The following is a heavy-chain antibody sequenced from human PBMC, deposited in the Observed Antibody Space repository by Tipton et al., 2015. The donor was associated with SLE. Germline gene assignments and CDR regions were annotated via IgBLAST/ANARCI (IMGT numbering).Heavy chain of an antibody. CDR3: ARNKGWNYLDAFDV. Sequence: TLSLTCAVYGGSISAYYWSWIRQPPGKGLEWIGELNHSGSSNYNPSLKSRVTISEDTSKKQFSLTLNSVTAADTALYYCARNKGWNYLDAFDVWGQGTGVTVSS. CDR2: LNHSGSS. J-gene: IGHJ3*01. V-gene: IGHV4-34*01. CDR1: GGSISAYY. D-gene: IGHD1-7*01.